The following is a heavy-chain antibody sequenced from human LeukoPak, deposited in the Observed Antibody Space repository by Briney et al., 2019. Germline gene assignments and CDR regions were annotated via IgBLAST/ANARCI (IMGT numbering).Heavy chain of an antibody. CDR1: GYTFTSYD. J-gene: IGHJ6*03. Sequence: GASVKVSCKASGYTFTSYDINWVRQATGQGLEWMGWMNPNSGNTGYPHKFQGRVTMTRNTSISSAYMELSSLRSEDTAVYYCARGRRGTMIVVATPIYYYYYMDVWGKGTTVTVSS. D-gene: IGHD3-22*01. V-gene: IGHV1-8*01. CDR2: MNPNSGNT. CDR3: ARGRRGTMIVVATPIYYYYYMDV.